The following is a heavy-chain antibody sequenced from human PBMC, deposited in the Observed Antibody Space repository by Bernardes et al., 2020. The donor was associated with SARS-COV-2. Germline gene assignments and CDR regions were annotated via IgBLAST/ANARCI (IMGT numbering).Heavy chain of an antibody. J-gene: IGHJ6*01. Sequence: SETLSLTCTVSGGSISSYYWSWIRQPPGKGLEWIGYIYYSGSTNYNPSLKSRVTISVDTSKNQFSLKLSSVTAADTAVYYCARYGIWWELNYYYGMDVWGQGTTITVSS. CDR1: GGSISSYY. CDR3: ARYGIWWELNYYYGMDV. D-gene: IGHD1-26*01. V-gene: IGHV4-59*01. CDR2: IYYSGST.